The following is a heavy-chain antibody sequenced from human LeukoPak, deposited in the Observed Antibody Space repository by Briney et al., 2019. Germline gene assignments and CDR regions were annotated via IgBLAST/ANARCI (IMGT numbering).Heavy chain of an antibody. D-gene: IGHD1-26*01. CDR1: GFTFSSYA. J-gene: IGHJ4*02. V-gene: IGHV3-30*04. CDR2: ISYDGSNK. CDR3: ARGEWELLLSVDY. Sequence: GGSLRLSCAASGFTFSSYAMHWVRRAPGKGLEWVAVISYDGSNKYYADSVKGRFTISRDNSKNSLYLQMNSLRAEDTAVYYCARGEWELLLSVDYWGQGTLVTVSS.